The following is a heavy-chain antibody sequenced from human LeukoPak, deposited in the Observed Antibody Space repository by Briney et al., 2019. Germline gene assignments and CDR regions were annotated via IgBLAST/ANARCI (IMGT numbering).Heavy chain of an antibody. CDR1: GFTVSSNY. D-gene: IGHD5-24*01. Sequence: GSLRLSCAASGFTVSSNYMSWVRQAPGKGLEWVSVIYSGGSTYYADSVKGRFTISRDNSKNTLYLQMNSLRAEDTAVYYCARVGDGYNSFGFDDWGQGTLVTVSS. V-gene: IGHV3-66*02. CDR2: IYSGGST. CDR3: ARVGDGYNSFGFDD. J-gene: IGHJ4*02.